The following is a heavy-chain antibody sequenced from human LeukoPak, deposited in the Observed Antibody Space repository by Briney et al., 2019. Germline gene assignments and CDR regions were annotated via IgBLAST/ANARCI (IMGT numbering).Heavy chain of an antibody. CDR1: GFTFSSYA. CDR2: ISGSGGGT. J-gene: IGHJ4*02. V-gene: IGHV3-23*01. D-gene: IGHD2-15*01. CDR3: AKQGCSGGSCYFDY. Sequence: GGSLRLSCAASGFTFSSYAMSWVRQAPGKGLEWVSTISGSGGGTYYADSVKGRFTISRDNSKNTLYLQMNSLRAEDTAVYYCAKQGCSGGSCYFDYWGQGTLVTVSS.